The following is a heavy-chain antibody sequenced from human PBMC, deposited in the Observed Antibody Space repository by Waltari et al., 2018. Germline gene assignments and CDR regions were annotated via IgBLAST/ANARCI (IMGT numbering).Heavy chain of an antibody. CDR2: INPNSGGT. CDR1: GYTFTGYY. V-gene: IGHV1-2*04. CDR3: ARSIAAAGTGAFDI. Sequence: QVQLVQSGAEVKKRGASVKVSCMASGYTFTGYYIHWVRPAPGQGLEWMGWINPNSGGTNYAQKFQGWVTTTRDTSISTAYMELSRLRSDDTAVYYCARSIAAAGTGAFDIWGQGTMVTVSS. D-gene: IGHD6-13*01. J-gene: IGHJ3*02.